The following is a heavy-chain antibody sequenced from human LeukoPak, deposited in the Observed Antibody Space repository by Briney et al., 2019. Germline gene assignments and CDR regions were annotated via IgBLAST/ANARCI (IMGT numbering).Heavy chain of an antibody. V-gene: IGHV1-8*01. CDR2: MNPNSGNT. D-gene: IGHD6-19*01. Sequence: ASVKVSCKASGYTFTSYDINWVRQATGQGLEWMGWMNPNSGNTGYAQKFQGRVTMTRNTSISTAYMELGSLRSEDTAVYYCARGASGWYYFDYWGQGTLVTVSS. J-gene: IGHJ4*02. CDR3: ARGASGWYYFDY. CDR1: GYTFTSYD.